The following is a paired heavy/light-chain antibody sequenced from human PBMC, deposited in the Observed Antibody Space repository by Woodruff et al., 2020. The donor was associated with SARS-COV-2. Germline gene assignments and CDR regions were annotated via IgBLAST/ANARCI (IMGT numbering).Heavy chain of an antibody. CDR1: GFTFSSYG. CDR2: MSYDGSNK. J-gene: IGHJ6*03. CDR3: AKDGKYYDLWSGYLALANRRGGDYYMDV. D-gene: IGHD3-3*01. Sequence: QVQLVESGGGVVPPGRSLRLSCAASGFTFSSYGMHWVRQAPGKGLEWVAVMSYDGSNKFYADSVKGRFTISRDNSKNTLYLQMNSLRAEDTAVYYCAKDGKYYDLWSGYLALANRRGGDYYMDVWGKGTTVTVSS. V-gene: IGHV3-30*18.
Light chain of an antibody. CDR2: SAS. J-gene: IGKJ4*01. Sequence: DIQMTQSPSSVSASVGDRVTITCRASQGVSSYLAWYQQKPGKAPKLLIYSASSLQSGVPSRFSGSGSGTDFTLTISSLQPEDFATYYCQQTNIFPVTFGGGTKVEIK. CDR1: QGVSSY. V-gene: IGKV1-12*01. CDR3: QQTNIFPVT.